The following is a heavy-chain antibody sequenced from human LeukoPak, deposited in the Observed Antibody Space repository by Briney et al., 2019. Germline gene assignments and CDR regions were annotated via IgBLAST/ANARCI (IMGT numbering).Heavy chain of an antibody. Sequence: PGGSLRLSCAASGFTFSDYYMSWIRQAPGKGLEWVSYISSSGGTIYYADSVKGRFTISRDNAKNSLYLQMNSLRAEDTAVYYCARIDDGWSNYWYFDLWGRGTLVTVSS. V-gene: IGHV3-11*01. CDR1: GFTFSDYY. CDR2: ISSSGGTI. D-gene: IGHD6-19*01. CDR3: ARIDDGWSNYWYFDL. J-gene: IGHJ2*01.